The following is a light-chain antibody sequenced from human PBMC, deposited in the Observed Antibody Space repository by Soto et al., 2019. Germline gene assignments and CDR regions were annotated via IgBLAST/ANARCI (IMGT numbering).Light chain of an antibody. J-gene: IGKJ1*01. CDR2: GAS. CDR3: QQYNNWPWT. V-gene: IGKV3-15*01. Sequence: EIAMTQSPATLSVSPGGRATLSCGASQSISEPLAWDQQKPGQAPRLLIYGASARATGFPARFSGSGSGTDFTLTISSLKSEDFAVYYCQQYNNWPWTFGQGPKVDI. CDR1: QSISEP.